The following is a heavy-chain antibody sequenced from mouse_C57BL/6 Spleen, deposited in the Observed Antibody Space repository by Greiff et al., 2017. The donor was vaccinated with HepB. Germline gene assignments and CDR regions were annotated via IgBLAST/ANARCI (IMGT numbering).Heavy chain of an antibody. Sequence: QVQLQQSGPELVKPGASVKISCKASGYAFSSSWMNWVKQRPGKGLEWIGRIYPGDGDTNYNGKFKGKATLTADKSSSTAYMQLSSLTSEDSAVYFCARRLLNDGGQGTSVTGSS. CDR2: IYPGDGDT. V-gene: IGHV1-82*01. CDR3: ARRLLND. D-gene: IGHD1-2*01. J-gene: IGHJ4*01. CDR1: GYAFSSSW.